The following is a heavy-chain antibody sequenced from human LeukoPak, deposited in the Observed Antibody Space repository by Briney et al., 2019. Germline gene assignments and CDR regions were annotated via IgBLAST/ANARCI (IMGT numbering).Heavy chain of an antibody. CDR3: ARNGFEHDYSITGYYYYMDV. Sequence: KPSETLSLTCTVSGGSISSGSYYWSWIRQPAGKGLEWIGRIYTSGSTNYNPSLKSRVTMSVDTSKNQFSLKLSSVTAADTAVYYCARNGFEHDYSITGYYYYMDVWGKGTTVTVSS. CDR1: GGSISSGSYY. J-gene: IGHJ6*03. V-gene: IGHV4-61*02. CDR2: IYTSGST. D-gene: IGHD4-11*01.